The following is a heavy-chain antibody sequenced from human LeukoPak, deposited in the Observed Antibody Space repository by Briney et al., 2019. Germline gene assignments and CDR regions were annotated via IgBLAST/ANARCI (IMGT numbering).Heavy chain of an antibody. J-gene: IGHJ4*02. Sequence: GGPLRLSCAASGFAFSAYRMHWVRQAPGKGLEWVSRINEDATTITYADSVKGRFIISSDNSKKSLYLQMNNMRAEATAVYYCVRDLIIVWTPRDDFDFWGQGTLVIVYS. CDR2: INEDATTI. CDR3: VRDLIIVWTPRDDFDF. D-gene: IGHD2-21*01. CDR1: GFAFSAYR. V-gene: IGHV3-74*01.